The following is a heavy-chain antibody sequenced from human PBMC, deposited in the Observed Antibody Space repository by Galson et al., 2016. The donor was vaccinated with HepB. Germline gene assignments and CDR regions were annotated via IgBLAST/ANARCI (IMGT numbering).Heavy chain of an antibody. J-gene: IGHJ3*02. D-gene: IGHD3-22*01. V-gene: IGHV3-20*04. CDR3: AKSSGYYFVDSFDM. CDR2: IHWNGGTP. Sequence: SLRLSCAVSGFTFDDYGMNWARQVPGKGLEWVSGIHWNGGTPNSVDSVKGRFTISRDNAKNSLYLQMNSLRAGDTALYYCAKSSGYYFVDSFDMWGQGTMVTVSS. CDR1: GFTFDDYG.